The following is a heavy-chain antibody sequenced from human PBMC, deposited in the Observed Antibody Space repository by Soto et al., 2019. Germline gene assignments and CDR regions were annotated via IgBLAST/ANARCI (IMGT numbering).Heavy chain of an antibody. J-gene: IGHJ6*03. Sequence: QVQLLESGPGLVKPSETLSLTCNVSGGSISGHYWRWVRQTPGKGLEWIGYIYYSGSTNYSPSLMSRVTISVDTSKSQFSLRLTSVTAADTAVYYCARGPYYDLIWNYYYMDVWGKGTTVTVSS. CDR2: IYYSGST. V-gene: IGHV4-59*08. CDR3: ARGPYYDLIWNYYYMDV. CDR1: GGSISGHY. D-gene: IGHD3-16*01.